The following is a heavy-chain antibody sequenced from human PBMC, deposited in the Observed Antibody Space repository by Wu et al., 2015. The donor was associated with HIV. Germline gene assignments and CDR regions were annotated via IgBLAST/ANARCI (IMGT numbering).Heavy chain of an antibody. Sequence: HVQLVQSGAEVKKPGSSVKVSCKASGGTFSSNAFIWVRQAPGQGLEWMGGIIPSFVTAHYAQNFQGRVTITTDESTRTVYMELSSLRSDDAAVYYCATDGDYISGSVYWGQGTLLTVSS. CDR1: GGTFSSNA. D-gene: IGHD6-19*01. V-gene: IGHV1-69*05. CDR2: IIPSFVTA. J-gene: IGHJ4*02. CDR3: ATDGDYISGSVY.